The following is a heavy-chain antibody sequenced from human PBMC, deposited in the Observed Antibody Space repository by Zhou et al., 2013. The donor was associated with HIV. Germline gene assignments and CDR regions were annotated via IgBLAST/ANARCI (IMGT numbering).Heavy chain of an antibody. CDR1: GGTFSSYA. V-gene: IGHV1-69*04. D-gene: IGHD4-4*01. Sequence: QVQLVQSGAEVKKPGSSVKVSCKASGGTFSSYAISWVRQAPGQGLEWMGRIIPILGIANYAQKFQGRVTITADKSTSTAYMELSSLRSEDTAVYYCARDQEGTVIDGYYYYMDVWGKGTTVTVSS. CDR3: ARDQEGTVIDGYYYYMDV. J-gene: IGHJ6*03. CDR2: IIPILGIA.